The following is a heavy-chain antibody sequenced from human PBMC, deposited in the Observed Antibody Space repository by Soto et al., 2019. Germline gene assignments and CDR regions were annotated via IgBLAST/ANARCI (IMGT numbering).Heavy chain of an antibody. Sequence: PSETLSLTCTVSGGSISSYYWSWIRQPPGKGLEWIGYIYYSGSTNYNPSLKSRVTISVDTSKNQFSLKLSSVTAADTAVYYCARDQGDYLNYFDYWGQGTLVTVSS. V-gene: IGHV4-59*01. CDR1: GGSISSYY. D-gene: IGHD4-17*01. J-gene: IGHJ4*02. CDR2: IYYSGST. CDR3: ARDQGDYLNYFDY.